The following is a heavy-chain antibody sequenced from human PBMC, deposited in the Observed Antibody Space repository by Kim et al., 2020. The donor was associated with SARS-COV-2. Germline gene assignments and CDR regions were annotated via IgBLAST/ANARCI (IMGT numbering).Heavy chain of an antibody. CDR3: ARDDGNDWCLNL. D-gene: IGHD2-8*02. CDR2: LNPKNGNT. CDR1: GYSFADFA. V-gene: IGHV1-3*01. J-gene: IGHJ5*02. Sequence: ASVKVSCKASGYSFADFAIHWLRRAPGERLEWLGRLNPKNGNTDFSRNFQGRVAFSRDTYATTAYMELARLSSQDTATYFCARDDGNDWCLNLWGQGSLV.